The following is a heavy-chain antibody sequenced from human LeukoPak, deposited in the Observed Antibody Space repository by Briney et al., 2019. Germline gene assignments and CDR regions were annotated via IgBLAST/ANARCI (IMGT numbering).Heavy chain of an antibody. Sequence: GGSLRLSCAASGFTFDDYAMHWVRQAPGKGLEWVSGINWSSDNIGYADSVKGRFTISRDNSKNTLYLQMGSLRAEDMAVYYCARRGGRQQPWSGYYFDYWGQGTLVTVSS. D-gene: IGHD6-13*01. V-gene: IGHV3-9*03. CDR2: INWSSDNI. CDR3: ARRGGRQQPWSGYYFDY. J-gene: IGHJ4*02. CDR1: GFTFDDYA.